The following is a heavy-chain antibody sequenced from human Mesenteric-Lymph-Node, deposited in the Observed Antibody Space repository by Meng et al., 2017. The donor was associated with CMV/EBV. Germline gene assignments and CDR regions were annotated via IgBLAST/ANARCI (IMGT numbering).Heavy chain of an antibody. CDR1: GGSISSTTYY. CDR3: VRYCSSTSCFLKRAIDY. CDR2: IYYSGST. D-gene: IGHD2-2*01. J-gene: IGHJ4*02. Sequence: SETLSLTCTVSGGSISSTTYYWGWLRQPPGKGLEWIGSIYYSGSTYYNPSLKSRVTISVDTSKNQFSLKLSSVTAADTALYYCVRYCSSTSCFLKRAIDYWGQGTLVTVSS. V-gene: IGHV4-39*07.